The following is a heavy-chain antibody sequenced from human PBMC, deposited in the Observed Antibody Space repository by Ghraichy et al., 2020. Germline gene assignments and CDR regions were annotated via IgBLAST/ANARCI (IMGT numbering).Heavy chain of an antibody. CDR1: GGSFSGYY. CDR2: INHSGST. J-gene: IGHJ6*02. D-gene: IGHD5-18*01. Sequence: SQTLSLTCAVYGGSFSGYYWSWIRQPPGKGLEWIGEINHSGSTNYNPSLKSRVTISVDTSKNQFSLKLSSVTAADTAVYYCARGRVGGYSYGLVRPYYYYGMDVWGQGTTVTVSS. V-gene: IGHV4-34*01. CDR3: ARGRVGGYSYGLVRPYYYYGMDV.